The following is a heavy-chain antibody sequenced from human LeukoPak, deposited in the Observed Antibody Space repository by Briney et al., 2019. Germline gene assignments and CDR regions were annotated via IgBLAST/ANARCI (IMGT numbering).Heavy chain of an antibody. CDR2: IIWNGATT. V-gene: IGHV3-20*04. D-gene: IGHD3-22*01. CDR1: GFTFDDYG. J-gene: IGHJ4*02. CDR3: AKSEYYDSSGYYEGALYY. Sequence: GGSLRLSCAASGFTFDDYGMNWVRQAPGKGLEWVSGIIWNGATTRYADSVKGRFTISRDNSKSTLYLQMNSLRAEDTAVYYCAKSEYYDSSGYYEGALYYWGQGTLVTVSS.